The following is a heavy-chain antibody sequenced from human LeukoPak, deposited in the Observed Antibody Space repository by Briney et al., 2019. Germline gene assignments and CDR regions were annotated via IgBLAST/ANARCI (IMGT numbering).Heavy chain of an antibody. Sequence: ASVKVSCKASGYTFTSYYMHWVRQAPGQGLEWMGIINPSGGSTSYAQKFQGRVTMTRDMSTSTVYMELSSLRSEDTAVYYRARASGDLYSSSWYDFDYWGQGTLVTVSS. D-gene: IGHD6-13*01. V-gene: IGHV1-46*01. CDR1: GYTFTSYY. CDR2: INPSGGST. CDR3: ARASGDLYSSSWYDFDY. J-gene: IGHJ4*02.